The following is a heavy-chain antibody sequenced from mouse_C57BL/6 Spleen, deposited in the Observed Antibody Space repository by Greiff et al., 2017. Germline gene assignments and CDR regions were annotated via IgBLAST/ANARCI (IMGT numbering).Heavy chain of an antibody. CDR3: AREDYAMDD. CDR2: IYPGDGDT. Sequence: VQLQQSGPELVKPGASVKISCKASGYAFSSSWMNWVKQRPGKGLEWIGRIYPGDGDTNYNGKFKGKATLTADKSSSTAYMQLSSLTSEDSAVYFCAREDYAMDDWGQGTSVTVAS. V-gene: IGHV1-82*01. CDR1: GYAFSSSW. J-gene: IGHJ4*01.